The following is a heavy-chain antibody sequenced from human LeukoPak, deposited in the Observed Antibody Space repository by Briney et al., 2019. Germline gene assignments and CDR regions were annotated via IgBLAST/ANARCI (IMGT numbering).Heavy chain of an antibody. Sequence: ASVKVSCKASGYTFTTYVMHWVRQAPGQRLEWMGWINAGNGNTRYSQKFQGGVTITRDTSASTAFMDLTSLRSEDTAIYYCAREIDRDGYNRFFDYWGQGTLVTVSS. CDR1: GYTFTTYV. CDR2: INAGNGNT. J-gene: IGHJ4*02. CDR3: AREIDRDGYNRFFDY. D-gene: IGHD5-24*01. V-gene: IGHV1-3*01.